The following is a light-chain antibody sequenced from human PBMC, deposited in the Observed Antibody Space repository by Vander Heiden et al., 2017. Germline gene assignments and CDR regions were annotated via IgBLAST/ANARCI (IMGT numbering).Light chain of an antibody. CDR1: QSVLYNSNNKNY. CDR3: QQSYSSPLT. Sequence: DIVMTQSPDSLAGSLGERVTINCKSSQSVLYNSNNKNYLAWYQQKAGQPPKLLIYWASTRESGVPDRFSGSGSGTDFTLTINSLQAEDVALYYCQQSYSSPLTFGGGTKVEIK. CDR2: WAS. J-gene: IGKJ4*01. V-gene: IGKV4-1*01.